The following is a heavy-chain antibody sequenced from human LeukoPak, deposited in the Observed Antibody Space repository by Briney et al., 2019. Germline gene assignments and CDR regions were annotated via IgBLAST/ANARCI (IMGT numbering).Heavy chain of an antibody. D-gene: IGHD3-22*01. J-gene: IGHJ6*02. Sequence: AGGSLRLSCAASGFTFSSYSMNWVRKAPGKGLEWVSSITSSSSYIYYADSVTGRFTISRDNAKNSLYLQMNSLRAEDTAVYFCASEGYYDSSGTLMNYYYGLDVWGQGTTVTVS. CDR1: GFTFSSYS. CDR2: ITSSSSYI. V-gene: IGHV3-21*01. CDR3: ASEGYYDSSGTLMNYYYGLDV.